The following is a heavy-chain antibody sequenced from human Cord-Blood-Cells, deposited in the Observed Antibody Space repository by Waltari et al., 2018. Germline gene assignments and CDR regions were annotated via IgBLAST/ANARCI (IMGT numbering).Heavy chain of an antibody. V-gene: IGHV1-24*01. CDR3: ATGAVRWRWFDP. CDR2: FDPEDGET. Sequence: QVQLEQSGAEAKKPAASVKVSCKVSGYTPTELSMPWVRQAPGKGLEWMGGFDPEDGETIYAQKFQGRVTMTEDTSTDTAYMELSSLRSEDTAVYYCATGAVRWRWFDPWGQGTLVTVSS. J-gene: IGHJ5*02. CDR1: GYTPTELS. D-gene: IGHD3-10*01.